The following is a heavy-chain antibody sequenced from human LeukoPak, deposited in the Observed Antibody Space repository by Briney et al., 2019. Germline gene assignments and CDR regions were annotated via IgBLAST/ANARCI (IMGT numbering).Heavy chain of an antibody. V-gene: IGHV5-10-1*01. D-gene: IGHD5-18*01. CDR3: ARHVLYSYGPQWWFDP. Sequence: LGASLQISCKGSGYSFTNYRISWVRHMPGRGLEWMGWIDASDSYTNYSPSFQGHVTISADKSSSTAYLQWSSLKASDTAIYYCARHVLYSYGPQWWFDPWGQGTLVTVSS. J-gene: IGHJ5*02. CDR1: GYSFTNYR. CDR2: IDASDSYT.